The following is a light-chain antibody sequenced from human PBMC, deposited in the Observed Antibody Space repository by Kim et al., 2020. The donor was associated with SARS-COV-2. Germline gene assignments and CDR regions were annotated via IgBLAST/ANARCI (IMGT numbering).Light chain of an antibody. CDR1: QSISNY. CDR3: QQTYRTPPT. Sequence: SESVGDRVTITCRASQSISNYLNWYQQKPGKAPNLLIYTASILQSGVPSRFSGSGSGTDFTLTISSLQPEDFATYYCQQTYRTPPTFGQGTKVEI. CDR2: TAS. J-gene: IGKJ1*01. V-gene: IGKV1-39*01.